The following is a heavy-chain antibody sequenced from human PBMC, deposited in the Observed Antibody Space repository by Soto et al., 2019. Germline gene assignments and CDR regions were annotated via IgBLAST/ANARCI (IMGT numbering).Heavy chain of an antibody. CDR3: GGGRSGQIVFFY. CDR1: GYTFTGHY. D-gene: IGHD1-26*01. Sequence: GASVKVSCKASGYTFTGHYIHWVRQAPEQGPEWMGEIGPESGATRYAQKFQGRVTMTRDTSITTVYMELKNLSPDDTAVYYCGGGRSGQIVFFYWGQGTPVTVSS. CDR2: IGPESGAT. J-gene: IGHJ4*02. V-gene: IGHV1-2*02.